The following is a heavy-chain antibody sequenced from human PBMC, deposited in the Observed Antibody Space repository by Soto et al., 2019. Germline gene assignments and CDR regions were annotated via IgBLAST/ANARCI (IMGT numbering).Heavy chain of an antibody. CDR2: IYYSGST. V-gene: IGHV4-39*01. D-gene: IGHD7-27*01. CDR1: GGSISSISYY. CDR3: ARHDPLGTIDYYYYGMDV. Sequence: PSETLSLTCTVSGGSISSISYYWGWIRQPPGKGLEWIGSIYYSGSTYYNPSLKSRVTISVDTSKNQFSLKLSSVTAADTAVYYCARHDPLGTIDYYYYGMDVWGQGTTVTVSS. J-gene: IGHJ6*02.